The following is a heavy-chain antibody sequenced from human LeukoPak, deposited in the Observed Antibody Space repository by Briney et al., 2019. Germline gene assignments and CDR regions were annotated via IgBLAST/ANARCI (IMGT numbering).Heavy chain of an antibody. CDR1: GVSISSSNSY. CDR3: ARRRRTYSSSWGFDY. D-gene: IGHD6-13*01. Sequence: SETLSLTCTVSGVSISSSNSYWGWIRQPPGKGLEWIGEINHSGSTNYNPSLKSRVTISVDTSKNQFSLKLSSVTAADTAVYYCARRRRTYSSSWGFDYWGQGTLVTVSS. J-gene: IGHJ4*02. V-gene: IGHV4-39*07. CDR2: INHSGST.